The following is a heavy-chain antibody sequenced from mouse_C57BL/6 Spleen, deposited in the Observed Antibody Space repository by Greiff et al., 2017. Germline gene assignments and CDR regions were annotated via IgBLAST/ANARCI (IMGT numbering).Heavy chain of an antibody. Sequence: EVKLVESGPVLVKPGASVKMSCKASGYTFTDYYMNWVKQSHGKSLEWIGVINPYNGGTSYNQKFKGKATLTVDKSSSTAYMELNSLTSEDSAVYYCARGGYYSNYWGQGTTLTVSS. V-gene: IGHV1-19*01. CDR3: ARGGYYSNY. CDR1: GYTFTDYY. D-gene: IGHD2-5*01. J-gene: IGHJ2*01. CDR2: INPYNGGT.